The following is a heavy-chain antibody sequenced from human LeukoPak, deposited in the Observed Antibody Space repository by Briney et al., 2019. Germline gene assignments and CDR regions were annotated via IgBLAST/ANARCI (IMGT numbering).Heavy chain of an antibody. Sequence: GGSLRLSCAASGFTFSSYVMHWVRQAPGKGLERVAVISYDGSNKYYADSLKGRFTISRDNSKNTLYLQMNSLRAEDTAVYSCAKALLWFGELRSEHYFDYWGQGSLVTVSS. J-gene: IGHJ4*02. V-gene: IGHV3-30*18. CDR3: AKALLWFGELRSEHYFDY. CDR1: GFTFSSYV. CDR2: ISYDGSNK. D-gene: IGHD3-10*01.